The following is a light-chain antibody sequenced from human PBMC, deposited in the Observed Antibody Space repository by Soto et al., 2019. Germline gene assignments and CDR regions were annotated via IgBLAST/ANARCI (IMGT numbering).Light chain of an antibody. CDR1: SSDVGGYNF. CDR2: EVN. Sequence: QSALTQPASVSGSPGQSITISCTGTSSDVGGYNFVSWYQQHPGKDPKLMIYEVNKRPSGVSNRFSGSKSANTASLTISGLQAEDEADYYCSSYTSSNTLVFGGGTKLTVL. CDR3: SSYTSSNTLV. V-gene: IGLV2-14*01. J-gene: IGLJ3*02.